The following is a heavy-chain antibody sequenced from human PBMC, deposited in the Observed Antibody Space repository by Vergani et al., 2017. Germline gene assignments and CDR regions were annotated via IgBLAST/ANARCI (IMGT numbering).Heavy chain of an antibody. Sequence: QVQLVQSGSELKKPGASVKVSCKASGYTFTSYAMNWVRQAPGQGLEWMGWLNTNTGNPTYAQGFTGRFVFSLDTSVSTAYLQISSLKAEDSAGYYCARDYCSSTSCAYEDAFDIWGRGTMVTCSS. V-gene: IGHV7-4-1*02. D-gene: IGHD2-2*01. CDR2: LNTNTGNP. CDR1: GYTFTSYA. CDR3: ARDYCSSTSCAYEDAFDI. J-gene: IGHJ3*02.